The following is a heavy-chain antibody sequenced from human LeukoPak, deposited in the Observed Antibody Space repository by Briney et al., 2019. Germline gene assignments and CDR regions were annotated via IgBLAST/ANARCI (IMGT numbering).Heavy chain of an antibody. J-gene: IGHJ5*02. V-gene: IGHV4-59*01. Sequence: ETLSLTCTVGGGFISSYKWRWLREPAGKGEEGVGYIYYSGSNNYKDSVKSRVTISRDKSKNQFSLQLSSVTAADTALYYCATDPITHIFTGYYRSDGFLPSGQATLGPLS. D-gene: IGHD3-9*01. CDR3: ATDPITHIFTGYYRSDGFLP. CDR2: IYYSGSN. CDR1: GGFISSYK.